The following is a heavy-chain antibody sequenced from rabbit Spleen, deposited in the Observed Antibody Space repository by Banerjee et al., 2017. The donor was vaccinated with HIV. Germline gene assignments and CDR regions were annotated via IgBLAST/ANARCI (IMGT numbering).Heavy chain of an antibody. CDR1: GIDLSSGYD. D-gene: IGHD4-2*01. J-gene: IGHJ4*01. V-gene: IGHV1S40*01. CDR3: ARDDDGSPIYVFSL. CDR2: IYDGSRRDT. Sequence: QQLVESGGGLVKPGASLTLTCKASGIDLSSGYDMCWVRQAPGKGLEWIGCIYDGSRRDTAYASWAKGRFTISKTSSTTVTLQMTSLTAADTATYFCARDDDGSPIYVFSLWGPGTLVTVS.